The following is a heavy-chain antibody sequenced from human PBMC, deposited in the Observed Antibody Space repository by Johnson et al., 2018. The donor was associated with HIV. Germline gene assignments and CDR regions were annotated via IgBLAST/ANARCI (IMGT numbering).Heavy chain of an antibody. CDR1: GFTFSSYA. J-gene: IGHJ3*02. Sequence: QVQLVESGGGVVQPGRSLRLSCVASGFTFSSYAMHWVRQAPGKGLEWVAVISYDGSNKYYADSVKGRFTISRDNSKNTLSLQMNSLRAEDTAVYYCAKDPYSGSPIDIWGQGTMVTVSS. D-gene: IGHD1-26*01. CDR3: AKDPYSGSPIDI. CDR2: ISYDGSNK. V-gene: IGHV3-30*04.